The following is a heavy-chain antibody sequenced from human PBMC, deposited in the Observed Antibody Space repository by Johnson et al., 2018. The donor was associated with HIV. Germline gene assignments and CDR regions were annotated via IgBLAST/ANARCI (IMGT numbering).Heavy chain of an antibody. J-gene: IGHJ3*02. CDR2: ISYDGSNK. Sequence: QVQLVESGGGVVQPGGSLRLSCAASRFTFSKYGMQWVRQAPGKGLEWVAVISYDGSNKYYADSVKGRFTISRDNSKNTLFLQMNSLRTEDTALYYCAKSRGGYSYGYDAFDIWGQGTMVTVSS. CDR1: RFTFSKYG. V-gene: IGHV3-30*19. D-gene: IGHD5-18*01. CDR3: AKSRGGYSYGYDAFDI.